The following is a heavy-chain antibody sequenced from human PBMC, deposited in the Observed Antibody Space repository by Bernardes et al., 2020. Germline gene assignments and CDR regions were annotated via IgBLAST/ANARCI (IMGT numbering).Heavy chain of an antibody. Sequence: PTRVKPTQTLTLTCTFSGFSLSTSGVGVGWNRQPPGKSLEWLAPIYWDDYKLYSPSQKSRLTITKDISKNQVVLTMTNMDPVDTATYYCAHLSMITFGGVIVTGFDAFDIWGQGTMVTVSS. CDR1: GFSLSTSGVG. D-gene: IGHD3-16*02. V-gene: IGHV2-5*02. CDR3: AHLSMITFGGVIVTGFDAFDI. J-gene: IGHJ3*02. CDR2: IYWDDYK.